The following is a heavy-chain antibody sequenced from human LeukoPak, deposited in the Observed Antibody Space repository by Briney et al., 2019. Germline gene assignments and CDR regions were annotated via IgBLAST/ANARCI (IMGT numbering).Heavy chain of an antibody. D-gene: IGHD6-19*01. V-gene: IGHV1-69*06. CDR3: ARVGQQWLVAGYYYYMDV. J-gene: IGHJ6*03. CDR1: GGTFSSYA. Sequence: SVKVSCKASGGTFSSYAISWVRQAPGQGLEWMGGIIPIFGTANYAQKFQGRVTITADKSTSTAYMELSSLRSEDTAVYYCARVGQQWLVAGYYYYMDVWGKGTTVTVSS. CDR2: IIPIFGTA.